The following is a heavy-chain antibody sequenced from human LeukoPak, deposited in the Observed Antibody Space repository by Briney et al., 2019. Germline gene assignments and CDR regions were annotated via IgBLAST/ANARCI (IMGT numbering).Heavy chain of an antibody. V-gene: IGHV3-23*01. CDR2: ISGSGGST. CDR3: AKYLRLGPYFGYFQH. CDR1: GFTFRSYW. Sequence: GGSLRLSCEASGFTFRSYWMHWGRQEPGKGLVWVSAISGSGGSTYYADSVKSRVTISRDNSKNTLYLQMSTLRAEDTAVYYCAKYLRLGPYFGYFQHWGQGTLVTVSS. J-gene: IGHJ1*01. D-gene: IGHD3-9*01.